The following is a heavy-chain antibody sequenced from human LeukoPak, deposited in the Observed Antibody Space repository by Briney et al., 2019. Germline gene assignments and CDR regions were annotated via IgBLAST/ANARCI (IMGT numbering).Heavy chain of an antibody. D-gene: IGHD5-24*01. CDR1: GFTFSNAW. J-gene: IGHJ4*02. CDR3: AKDRGSRRWLQLVYYFDY. Sequence: GGSLRLSCAVSGFTFSNAWMNWVRQAPGKGLEWVGRIKSNTDGGTTDYAAPGKGRFTISRDDSKNTLYLQMDSLKTEDTAVYYCAKDRGSRRWLQLVYYFDYWGQGTLVTVSS. V-gene: IGHV3-15*07. CDR2: IKSNTDGGTT.